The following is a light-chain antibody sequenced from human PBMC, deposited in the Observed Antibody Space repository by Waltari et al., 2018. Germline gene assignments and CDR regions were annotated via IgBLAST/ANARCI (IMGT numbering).Light chain of an antibody. CDR3: TSYTSTNTVI. V-gene: IGLV2-14*03. CDR1: SSDIGGYNY. Sequence: QSALTQPASVSGSPGQSITISCAGTSSDIGGYNYVSGYQQHPGKAPKLIIFDVTRWRSWVSQRFSGSKSGNTASLTISGLQAEDEADYYCTSYTSTNTVIFGGGTKVTVL. J-gene: IGLJ2*01. CDR2: DVT.